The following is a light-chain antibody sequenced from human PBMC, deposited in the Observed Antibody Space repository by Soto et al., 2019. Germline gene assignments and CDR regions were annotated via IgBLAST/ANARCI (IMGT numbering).Light chain of an antibody. CDR1: NSDVGNYNY. CDR2: EGT. CDR3: AAWDDSLNGVV. V-gene: IGLV2-14*01. Sequence: QSALAQPASVSGSPGQSITISCTGTNSDVGNYNYVSWYQQHPGKAPKLMIYEGTNRASGVSNRFSGSKSGNAASLTISGLQAEDEADYYCAAWDDSLNGVVFGGGTQLTVL. J-gene: IGLJ2*01.